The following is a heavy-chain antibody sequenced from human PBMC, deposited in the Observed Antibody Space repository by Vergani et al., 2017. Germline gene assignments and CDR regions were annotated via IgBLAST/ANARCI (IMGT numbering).Heavy chain of an antibody. Sequence: EVQLVESGGGVVRPGGSLRLSCAASGFTFDDYGMSWVRQAPGKGLEWVSGINWNGGSTGYADSVKGRFTISRDNAKNSLYLQMNSLRAEDTAVYYCARDRIDSSGYFYYFDYWGQGTLVTVSS. CDR1: GFTFDDYG. J-gene: IGHJ4*02. CDR3: ARDRIDSSGYFYYFDY. CDR2: INWNGGST. D-gene: IGHD3-22*01. V-gene: IGHV3-20*04.